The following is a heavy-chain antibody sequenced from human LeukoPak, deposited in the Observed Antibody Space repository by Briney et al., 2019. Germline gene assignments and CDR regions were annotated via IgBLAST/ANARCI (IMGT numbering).Heavy chain of an antibody. D-gene: IGHD3-22*01. CDR2: IYYSGRT. J-gene: IGHJ5*02. Sequence: PSETLTLTCTVSGASISSYYWSWIRQPPGKGLEWIGYIYYSGRTNYNPPLKSRVTISVDTSKNQFSLRLSSVTAADTAVYYCARHMYYYDSSGYYYQPWGQGTLVTVSS. CDR3: ARHMYYYDSSGYYYQP. V-gene: IGHV4-59*01. CDR1: GASISSYY.